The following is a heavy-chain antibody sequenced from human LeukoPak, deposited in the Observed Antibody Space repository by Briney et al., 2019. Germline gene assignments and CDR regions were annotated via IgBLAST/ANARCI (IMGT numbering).Heavy chain of an antibody. CDR3: VRDRGTYRPIDY. J-gene: IGHJ4*02. CDR2: ISYTGTSI. CDR1: ELSLNANK. D-gene: IGHD1-26*01. V-gene: IGHV3-21*04. Sequence: GGSLSLSGEASELSLNANKMNWFRKPPGKGLGGVSSISYTGTSIYYADSVKGRFTISSDNAQNSLYLQMNRLRAEDTAIYYCVRDRGTYRPIDYWGQGTLVTVSS.